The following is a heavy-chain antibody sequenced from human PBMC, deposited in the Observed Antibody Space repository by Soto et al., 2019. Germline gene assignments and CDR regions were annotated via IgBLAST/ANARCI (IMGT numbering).Heavy chain of an antibody. V-gene: IGHV4-34*01. Sequence: QVQLQEWGAGLLKPSETLSLTCAVYGGSFSGYYWSWIRQPPGKGLEWIGEINHSGSTNYNPSLKMRFTISVHPSKIQFPLKLSSVTAADTAVYYCARYHWWGRGPFDYWGQGTLVTVSS. CDR3: ARYHWWGRGPFDY. D-gene: IGHD2-8*02. CDR1: GGSFSGYY. J-gene: IGHJ4*02. CDR2: INHSGST.